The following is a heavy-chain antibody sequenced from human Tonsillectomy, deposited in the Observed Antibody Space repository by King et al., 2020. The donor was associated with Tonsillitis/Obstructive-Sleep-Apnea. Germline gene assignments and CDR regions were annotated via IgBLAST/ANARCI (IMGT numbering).Heavy chain of an antibody. CDR3: TRRAGGGTV. V-gene: IGHV3-73*01. CDR2: IRSKANSYAP. Sequence: VQLVESGGGLVQPGGSLKLSGAASGFTFSGSAMHWVRQASGKGLEWVGRIRSKANSYAPAYAASVKGRFTISRDDSKNTAYLQMNSLKTEDTAVYYCTRRAGGGTVWGQGTLVTVSS. CDR1: GFTFSGSA. D-gene: IGHD3-16*01. J-gene: IGHJ4*02.